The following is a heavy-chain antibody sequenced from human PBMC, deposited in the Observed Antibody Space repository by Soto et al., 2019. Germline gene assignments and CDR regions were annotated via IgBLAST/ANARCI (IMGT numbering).Heavy chain of an antibody. CDR3: ATLNSVGADY. CDR2: IDNDGSIT. CDR1: GFTFSNYW. D-gene: IGHD2-15*01. Sequence: PGGSLRLSCAASGFTFSNYWMHWVRQAPGKGLVWVSRIDNDGSITNYADSVKGRCTISRDNAKNTVCLQMSSLRAEDTAVYYCATLNSVGADYWGQGTPVTSPQ. V-gene: IGHV3-74*01. J-gene: IGHJ4*02.